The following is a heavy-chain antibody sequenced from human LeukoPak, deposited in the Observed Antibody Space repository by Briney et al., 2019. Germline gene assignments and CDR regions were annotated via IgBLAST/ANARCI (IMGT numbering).Heavy chain of an antibody. CDR3: AKDRLGIVGATLFDY. CDR2: ISGSGGST. J-gene: IGHJ4*02. V-gene: IGHV3-23*01. Sequence: GGSLRLSCAAYGFTFSSYAMSWVRQAPGKGLEWVSAISGSGGSTYYADSVKGRFTISRDNSKNTLYLQMNSLRAEDTAVYYCAKDRLGIVGATLFDYWGQGTLVTVSS. CDR1: GFTFSSYA. D-gene: IGHD1-26*01.